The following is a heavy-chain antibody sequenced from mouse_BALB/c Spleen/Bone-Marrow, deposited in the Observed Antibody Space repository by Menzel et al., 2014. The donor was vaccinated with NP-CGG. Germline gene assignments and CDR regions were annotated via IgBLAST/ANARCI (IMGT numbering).Heavy chain of an antibody. CDR1: GFNIKDTY. Sequence: VQLKESGAGLVRPGASVKLSCTASGFNIKDTYMHWVKQRPEQGLEWIGRIDPANDYTKYDPKFQGTATITADTSSNTAYLQLSSLTSEDTAAYYCATLTGTFDYWGQGTTLAVSS. J-gene: IGHJ2*01. CDR2: IDPANDYT. D-gene: IGHD4-1*01. V-gene: IGHV14-3*02. CDR3: ATLTGTFDY.